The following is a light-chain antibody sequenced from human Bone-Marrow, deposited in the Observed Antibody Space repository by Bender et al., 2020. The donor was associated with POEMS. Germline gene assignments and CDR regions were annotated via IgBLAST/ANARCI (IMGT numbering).Light chain of an antibody. J-gene: IGLJ3*02. V-gene: IGLV2-23*01. CDR1: SSDVGSSNL. CDR3: CAYAGSGTWV. Sequence: QSALTQPASVSGSPGQSITISCTGTSSDVGSSNLVSWYQQLPGKAPKVVIYDATERPSGVSDRFSGSKSANTASLTISGLQAEDEADYYCCAYAGSGTWVFGGGTKLTVL. CDR2: DAT.